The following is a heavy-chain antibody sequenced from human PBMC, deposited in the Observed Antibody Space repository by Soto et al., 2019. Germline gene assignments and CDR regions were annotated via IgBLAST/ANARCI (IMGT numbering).Heavy chain of an antibody. V-gene: IGHV1-69*06. CDR1: GGTFTSYA. CDR3: ETTPIAMWTIVGGFDS. J-gene: IGHJ4*02. D-gene: IGHD2-15*01. CDR2: IFPYSGTS. Sequence: QVQLVQSGSEVKKPGSSVKISCKASGGTFTSYAISWVRQAPGQGLEWMGGIFPYSGTSNYAQKFQGRITITADTSTTTANMELSSLESDDTDVYYCETTPIAMWTIVGGFDSWGQGTLVTVSS.